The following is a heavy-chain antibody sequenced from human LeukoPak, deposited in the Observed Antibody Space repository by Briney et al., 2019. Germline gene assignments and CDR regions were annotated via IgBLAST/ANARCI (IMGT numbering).Heavy chain of an antibody. CDR1: GGTFSSYA. CDR2: IIPILGIA. CDR3: ARDGSSGATFDY. J-gene: IGHJ4*02. Sequence: SVKVSCKASGGTFSSYAISWVRQAPGQGLEWMGRIIPILGIANYAQKFQGRVTITADKSTSTAYMELSSLRSEDTAVCYCARDGSSGATFDYWGQGTLVTVSS. D-gene: IGHD1-26*01. V-gene: IGHV1-69*04.